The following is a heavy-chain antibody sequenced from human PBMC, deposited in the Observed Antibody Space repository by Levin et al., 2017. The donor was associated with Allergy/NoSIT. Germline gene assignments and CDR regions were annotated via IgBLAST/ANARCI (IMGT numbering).Heavy chain of an antibody. Sequence: ASVKVSCKASGYTFTSYAMHWVRQAPGQRLEWMGWINAGNGNTTYSQKFQGRVTITRDTSAGTAYMELSSLRSEDTAVYYCARGRGYSYGMWYFDYWGQGTLVTVSS. D-gene: IGHD5-18*01. CDR1: GYTFTSYA. CDR3: ARGRGYSYGMWYFDY. J-gene: IGHJ4*02. V-gene: IGHV1-3*01. CDR2: INAGNGNT.